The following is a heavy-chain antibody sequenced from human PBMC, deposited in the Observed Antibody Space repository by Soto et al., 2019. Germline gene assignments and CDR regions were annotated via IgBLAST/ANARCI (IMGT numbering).Heavy chain of an antibody. V-gene: IGHV1-18*01. J-gene: IGHJ4*02. CDR1: GYTFTSNG. CDR2: ISAYNGNT. CDR3: ARDLAYCGGDCYPIDY. Sequence: QVQLVQSGAEVKKPGASVKVSCKASGYTFTSNGISWVRQAPGQGLEWMGWISAYNGNTNYAQKLQGRVTMTTDTSTSTAYMGLRSLRSDGTAVYYCARDLAYCGGDCYPIDYWGQGTLVTVSS. D-gene: IGHD2-21*02.